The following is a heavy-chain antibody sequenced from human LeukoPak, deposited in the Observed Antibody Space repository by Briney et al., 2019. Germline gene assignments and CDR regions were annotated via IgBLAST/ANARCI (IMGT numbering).Heavy chain of an antibody. Sequence: PSETLSLTCAVYGGSFSGYYWSWIRQPPGKGLEWIGEINHSGSTNYNPSLKSRVTISVDTSKNQFSLKLSSVTAADTAVYYCARERPSYYDILTGYYPRSLPYYFDYWGQGTLVTVSS. CDR1: GGSFSGYY. CDR3: ARERPSYYDILTGYYPRSLPYYFDY. V-gene: IGHV4-34*01. CDR2: INHSGST. D-gene: IGHD3-9*01. J-gene: IGHJ4*02.